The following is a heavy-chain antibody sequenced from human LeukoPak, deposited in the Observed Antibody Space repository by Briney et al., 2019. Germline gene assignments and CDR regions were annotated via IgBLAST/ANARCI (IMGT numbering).Heavy chain of an antibody. CDR1: GFTFGRYG. D-gene: IGHD5-12*01. CDR3: ARDRRGNNGYDTDLDY. J-gene: IGHJ4*02. V-gene: IGHV3-33*01. CDR2: IVYDGSKK. Sequence: GGSLRLSCAASGFTFGRYGMHWVRQAPGKGLEWVAVIVYDGSKKFYADSMKDRFTISRDNFKNTLYLQMNSLRAEDTALYYCARDRRGNNGYDTDLDYWGQGTLVTVSS.